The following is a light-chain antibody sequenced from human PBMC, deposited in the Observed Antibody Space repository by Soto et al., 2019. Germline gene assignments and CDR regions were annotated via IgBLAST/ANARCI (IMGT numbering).Light chain of an antibody. CDR1: QSVGNS. CDR2: DAS. CDR3: QQRRNWPLT. V-gene: IGKV3-11*01. Sequence: EIVLTQSPDTLSLSPGERATLSCRASQSVGNSFAWYQQKPGQAPRLLIYDASKGATGIPARFSGSGSGTDFTLTISSLEPEDFAVYSCQQRRNWPLTFGGGTNVEIK. J-gene: IGKJ4*01.